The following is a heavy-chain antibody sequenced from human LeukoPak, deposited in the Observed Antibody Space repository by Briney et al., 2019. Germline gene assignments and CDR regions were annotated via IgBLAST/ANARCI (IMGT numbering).Heavy chain of an antibody. Sequence: SETLSLTCTVSGGSISRSTYYWGWVRQPPGMGLEWIGSIFYSGTTHDNPSLKSRVTISVDTSKNQFSLNLSSVTAADTAVYYCARNLEAGGALDYWGQGTLVTVSS. V-gene: IGHV4-39*01. CDR1: GGSISRSTYY. J-gene: IGHJ4*02. CDR2: IFYSGTT. D-gene: IGHD3-16*01. CDR3: ARNLEAGGALDY.